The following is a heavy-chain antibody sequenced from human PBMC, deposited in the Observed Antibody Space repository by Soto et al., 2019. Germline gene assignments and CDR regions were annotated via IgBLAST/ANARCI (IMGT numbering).Heavy chain of an antibody. J-gene: IGHJ6*02. CDR1: GFTFSSYS. V-gene: IGHV3-21*01. CDR2: ISSSSSYI. Sequence: PGGSLRLSCAASGFTFSSYSMNWVRQAPGKGLEWVSSISSSSSYIYYADSVKGRFTISRDNAKNSLYLQMNSLRDEDTAVYYCARLMSTRSVDQGPIFGVVIKPKGHYYGMDVWGQGTTVTVSS. D-gene: IGHD3-3*01. CDR3: ARLMSTRSVDQGPIFGVVIKPKGHYYGMDV.